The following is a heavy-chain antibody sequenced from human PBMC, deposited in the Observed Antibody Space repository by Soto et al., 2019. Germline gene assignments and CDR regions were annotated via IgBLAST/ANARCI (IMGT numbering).Heavy chain of an antibody. Sequence: ASVKVSCKASGYTFTSYAMHWVRQAPGQRLEWMGWINAGNGNTKYSQKFQGRVTITRDTSASTAYMELSSLRSEDTAVYYCARDTLYYDFWSGVSPYYYYGMDVWGQGTTVTVSS. V-gene: IGHV1-3*01. CDR3: ARDTLYYDFWSGVSPYYYYGMDV. J-gene: IGHJ6*02. D-gene: IGHD3-3*01. CDR2: INAGNGNT. CDR1: GYTFTSYA.